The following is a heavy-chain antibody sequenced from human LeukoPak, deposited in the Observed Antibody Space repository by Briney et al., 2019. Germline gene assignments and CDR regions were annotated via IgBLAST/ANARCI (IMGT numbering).Heavy chain of an antibody. CDR2: IYPGDSNT. CDR3: ARLMETTMVTEFDY. D-gene: IGHD5-18*01. Sequence: GESLKISCKGSGYSFTSYRIGWVRQMPGKGLEWMGIIYPGDSNTRYSPSFQGQVTISADKSITTAYLQWSSLKASDTAIYYCARLMETTMVTEFDYWGQGTLVTVSS. CDR1: GYSFTSYR. J-gene: IGHJ4*02. V-gene: IGHV5-51*01.